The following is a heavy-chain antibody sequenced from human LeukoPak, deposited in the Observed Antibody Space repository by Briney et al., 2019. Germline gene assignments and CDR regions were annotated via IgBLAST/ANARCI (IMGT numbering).Heavy chain of an antibody. J-gene: IGHJ6*03. CDR2: INPNSGGT. D-gene: IGHD3-22*01. Sequence: ASVKVSCKASGYTFTGYYMHWVRQAPGQGLEWMGWINPNSGGTNYAQKFQGRVTMTRDTSISTAYMELSRLRSDDTAVYYRARDTYYYDSSGYYSYYYYMDVWGKGTTVTVSS. CDR1: GYTFTGYY. CDR3: ARDTYYYDSSGYYSYYYYMDV. V-gene: IGHV1-2*02.